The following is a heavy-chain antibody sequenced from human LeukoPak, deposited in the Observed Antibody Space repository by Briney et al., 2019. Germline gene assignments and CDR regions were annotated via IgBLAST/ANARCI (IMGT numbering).Heavy chain of an antibody. CDR2: INPNSGGT. V-gene: IGHV1-2*02. CDR3: ARALGYGSGSYWFDY. Sequence: ASVKVSCKASGYTFTGYYMHWVRQAPGQGLEWMGWINPNSGGTNYAQKFQGRVTMTRDTSISTAYMEPSRLRSDDTAVYYCARALGYGSGSYWFDYWGQGTLVTVSS. D-gene: IGHD3-10*01. CDR1: GYTFTGYY. J-gene: IGHJ4*02.